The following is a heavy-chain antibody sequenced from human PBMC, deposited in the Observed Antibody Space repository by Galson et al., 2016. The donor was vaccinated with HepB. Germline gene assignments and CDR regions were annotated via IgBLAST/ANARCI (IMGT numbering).Heavy chain of an antibody. CDR2: IKQDGSEK. J-gene: IGHJ4*02. Sequence: SLRLSCAASGFTFSSYWMTWVRQAPGKGLEWVANIKQDGSEKYYVDSVKGRFTVSRDNAKNSLYLQMSSLRAEDTAVYYCARVWSAFDYWGLGTLVTVSS. V-gene: IGHV3-7*03. CDR1: GFTFSSYW. CDR3: ARVWSAFDY. D-gene: IGHD3/OR15-3a*01.